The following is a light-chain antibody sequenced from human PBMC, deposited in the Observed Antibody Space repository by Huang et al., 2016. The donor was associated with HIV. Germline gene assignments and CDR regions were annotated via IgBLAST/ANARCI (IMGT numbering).Light chain of an antibody. V-gene: IGKV1-39*01. CDR3: QQSARTPRT. J-gene: IGKJ2*01. Sequence: DIQITQSPSSLSASVGDRVNITCRASQNINRYLNWCQQRPGEAPKLLIHGASSLQSRVPSRFTGSGSGTDFTLTISSLQPEDSATYYCQQSARTPRTFGQGTKLEI. CDR2: GAS. CDR1: QNINRY.